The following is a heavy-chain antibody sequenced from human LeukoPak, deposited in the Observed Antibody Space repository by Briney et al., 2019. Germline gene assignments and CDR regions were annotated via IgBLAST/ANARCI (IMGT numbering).Heavy chain of an antibody. Sequence: GESLKISCKGSGYSFTSYWIGWVRQMPGKGLEWMGIIYPGDSHIRYSPSFQGQVTISADKSISTTYLQWSSLKASDTAMYYCARPGYSSGSDYWGQGTLVTVSS. CDR2: IYPGDSHI. D-gene: IGHD5-18*01. V-gene: IGHV5-51*01. CDR3: ARPGYSSGSDY. CDR1: GYSFTSYW. J-gene: IGHJ4*02.